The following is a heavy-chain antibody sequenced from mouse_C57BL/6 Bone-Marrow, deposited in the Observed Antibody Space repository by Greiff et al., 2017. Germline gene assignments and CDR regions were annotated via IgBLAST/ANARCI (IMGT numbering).Heavy chain of an antibody. V-gene: IGHV1-4*01. CDR2: INPSSGYT. Sequence: QVQLKESGAELARPGASVKMSCKASGYTFTSYTMHWVKQRPGQGLEWIGYINPSSGYTKYNQKFKDKATLTADKSSSTAYMQLSSLTSEDSAGYYCAMSGSRPFAYWGQGTLVTVSA. D-gene: IGHD1-1*01. CDR1: GYTFTSYT. CDR3: AMSGSRPFAY. J-gene: IGHJ3*01.